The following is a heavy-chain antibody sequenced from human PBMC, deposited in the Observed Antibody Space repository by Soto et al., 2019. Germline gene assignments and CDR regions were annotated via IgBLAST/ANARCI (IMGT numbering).Heavy chain of an antibody. J-gene: IGHJ6*02. Sequence: GASVKVSCKASGYTFTSYGISWVRQAPGQGLEWMGWISAYNGNTNYAQKLQGRVTMTTDTSTSTAYMELRSLRSDDTAVYYCARIYDFWSGYPAYGMDVWGQGTTVTVSS. CDR3: ARIYDFWSGYPAYGMDV. V-gene: IGHV1-18*01. D-gene: IGHD3-3*01. CDR2: ISAYNGNT. CDR1: GYTFTSYG.